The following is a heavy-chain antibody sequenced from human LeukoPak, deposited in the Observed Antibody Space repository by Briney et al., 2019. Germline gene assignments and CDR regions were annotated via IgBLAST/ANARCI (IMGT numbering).Heavy chain of an antibody. CDR2: INPNSGGT. CDR3: ARVRNWNRGFDY. V-gene: IGHV1-2*02. D-gene: IGHD1-1*01. CDR1: GYTFTGYY. Sequence: ASVKVSCKASGYTFTGYYMHWVRQAPGQGLEWMGWINPNSGGTNYAQKFQGRVTMTRDTSISTAYMELSRLRSDDTAVYYCARVRNWNRGFDYWGQGTLVTVSS. J-gene: IGHJ4*02.